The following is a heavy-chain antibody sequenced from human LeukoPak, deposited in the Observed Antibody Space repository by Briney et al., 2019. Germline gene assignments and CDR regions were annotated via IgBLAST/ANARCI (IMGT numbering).Heavy chain of an antibody. D-gene: IGHD6-19*01. V-gene: IGHV1-3*01. CDR3: ARNLVGKTDFDY. CDR2: INAGNGET. J-gene: IGHJ4*02. CDR1: GYTFTSYA. Sequence: VSVKVSCKTSGYTFTSYAIHWVRQAPGQRLEWMGWINAGNGETKYSQRFQGRVTITRDTSATTAYMELSSLRSEDTAVYYCARNLVGKTDFDYWGQGTLVTVSS.